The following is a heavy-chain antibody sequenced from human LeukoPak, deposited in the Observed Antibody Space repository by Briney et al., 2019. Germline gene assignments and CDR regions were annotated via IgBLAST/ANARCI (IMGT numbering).Heavy chain of an antibody. CDR1: GGSFSGYY. CDR2: INHSGST. Sequence: SETLSLTCAVYGGSFSGYYWSWIRQPPGKGLEWIGEINHSGSTNYNPSLKSRVTISVDTSKNQFPLKLSSVTAADTAVYYCARAVIGRFGWFEPWGQGTLVTVSS. D-gene: IGHD2-21*01. V-gene: IGHV4-34*01. J-gene: IGHJ5*02. CDR3: ARAVIGRFGWFEP.